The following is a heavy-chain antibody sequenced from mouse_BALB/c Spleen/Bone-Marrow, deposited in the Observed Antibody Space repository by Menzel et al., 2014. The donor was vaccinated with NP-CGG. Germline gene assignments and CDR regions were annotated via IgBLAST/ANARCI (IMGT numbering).Heavy chain of an antibody. D-gene: IGHD1-1*01. CDR3: ARGGSSYGWYFDV. CDR2: IDPANGNT. J-gene: IGHJ1*01. CDR1: GFSIKDTY. V-gene: IGHV14-3*02. Sequence: VQLKESGAELVKPGASVKLSCTASGFSIKDTYMHWVKQRPEQGLEWIGRIDPANGNTKYDPKFQGKATITADTSSNTAYLQLSSLTSEDTAVYYCARGGSSYGWYFDVWGAGTTVTVSS.